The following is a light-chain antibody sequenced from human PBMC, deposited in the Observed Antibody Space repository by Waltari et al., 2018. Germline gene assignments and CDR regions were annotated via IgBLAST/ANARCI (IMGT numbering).Light chain of an antibody. CDR1: QSVLYSSNNKNY. CDR3: QQYYSTPLT. CDR2: WAS. V-gene: IGKV4-1*01. Sequence: KSSQSVLYSSNNKNYLAWYQQKPGQPPKLLIYWASTRESGVPDRFSGSGSGTDFTLTISSLQAEDVAVYYCQQYYSTPLTFGQGTKLEIK. J-gene: IGKJ2*01.